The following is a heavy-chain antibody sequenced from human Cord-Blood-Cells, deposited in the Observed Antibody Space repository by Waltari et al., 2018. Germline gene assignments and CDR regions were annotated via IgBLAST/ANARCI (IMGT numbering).Heavy chain of an antibody. CDR3: ATLYCSGGSCYSPFDY. Sequence: QVQLVQSGAEVKKPGASVKVSCKVSGYTLTELSMHWGRQAPGKGLEWMGGFDPENCETNYARRFQGRVTMTEDTSTETAYMELSSLRSEDTAVYYCATLYCSGGSCYSPFDYWGQGTLVTVSS. CDR2: FDPENCET. V-gene: IGHV1-24*01. D-gene: IGHD2-15*01. CDR1: GYTLTELS. J-gene: IGHJ4*02.